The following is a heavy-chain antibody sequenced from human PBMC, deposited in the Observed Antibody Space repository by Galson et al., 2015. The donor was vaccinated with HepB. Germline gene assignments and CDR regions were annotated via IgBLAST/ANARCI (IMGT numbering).Heavy chain of an antibody. Sequence: SVKVSCKASGYTFTSYDINWVRQATGQGLEWLGWMNTNSGITDYAQKFQGRVTMTRNTTIITAYMQLSDLRSEDTAVYYCTRDAKIFGDPDYWGHGTLVTASS. CDR3: TRDAKIFGDPDY. CDR2: MNTNSGIT. D-gene: IGHD2-21*01. CDR1: GYTFTSYD. V-gene: IGHV1-8*02. J-gene: IGHJ4*01.